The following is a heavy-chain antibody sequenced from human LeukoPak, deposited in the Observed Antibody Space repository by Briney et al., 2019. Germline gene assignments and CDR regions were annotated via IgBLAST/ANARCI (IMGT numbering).Heavy chain of an antibody. J-gene: IGHJ6*03. Sequence: GGSLRLSCAASGFTFSSYAMSWVRQAPGKGLEWVSAISGSGGSTYYADSVKGRFTISRDNSKNTLYLQMNSLRAGDTAVYYCAKGGWLQFDYYYYYMDVWGKGTTVTVSS. D-gene: IGHD5-24*01. CDR2: ISGSGGST. V-gene: IGHV3-23*01. CDR3: AKGGWLQFDYYYYYMDV. CDR1: GFTFSSYA.